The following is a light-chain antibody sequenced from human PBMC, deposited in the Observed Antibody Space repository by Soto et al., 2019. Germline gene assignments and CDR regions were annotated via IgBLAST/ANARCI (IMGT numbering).Light chain of an antibody. CDR3: QQYGSSPIT. Sequence: EIVLTQSPGPLYLSPGERATLSCRASQSVSSSYLAWYQQKPGQAPRLRIDGASSRATGIPDRFSGSGSGTDFPLTISRLEPEDCAVYYCQQYGSSPITFGQGTRLEIK. J-gene: IGKJ5*01. CDR1: QSVSSSY. CDR2: GAS. V-gene: IGKV3-20*01.